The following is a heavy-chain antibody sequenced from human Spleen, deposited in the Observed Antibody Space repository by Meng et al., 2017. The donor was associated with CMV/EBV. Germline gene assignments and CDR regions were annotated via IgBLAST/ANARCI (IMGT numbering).Heavy chain of an antibody. V-gene: IGHV3-11*04. CDR3: ARRVEQLVTFDY. Sequence: GESLKISCAASGFTFSDYYMSWIRQAPGKGLEWVSYISSSGSTIYYADSVKGRFTISRDNAKNSLYLQMNSLRAEDTAVYYCARRVEQLVTFDYWGQGTLVTVSS. D-gene: IGHD6-13*01. CDR2: ISSSGSTI. CDR1: GFTFSDYY. J-gene: IGHJ4*02.